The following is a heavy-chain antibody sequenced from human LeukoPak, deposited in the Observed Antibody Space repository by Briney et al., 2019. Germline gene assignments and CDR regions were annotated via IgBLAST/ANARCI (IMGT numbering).Heavy chain of an antibody. J-gene: IGHJ4*02. CDR2: RNPDGSET. V-gene: IGHV3-7*01. Sequence: GGSLRLXCADSGFTFSSHWMNWVRQAPGRGLEWVGNRNPDGSETYCVDSVKGRFTISRDNAKDSVYLKMNTLRVEDTAVYYCLGSADRGWGQGTLVTVSS. CDR3: LGSADRG. D-gene: IGHD6-25*01. CDR1: GFTFSSHW.